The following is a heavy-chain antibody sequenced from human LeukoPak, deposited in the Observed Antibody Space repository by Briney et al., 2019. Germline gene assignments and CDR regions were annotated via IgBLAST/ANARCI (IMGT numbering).Heavy chain of an antibody. CDR3: ATESYSGSYLYAFDI. J-gene: IGHJ3*02. CDR1: GYTLTELS. D-gene: IGHD1-26*01. V-gene: IGHV1-24*01. Sequence: ASVKVSCKVSGYTLTELSMHWVRQAPGKGLEWMGGFDPEGGETIYAQKFQGRVTMTEDTSTDTAYMELSSLRSEDTAVYYCATESYSGSYLYAFDIWGQGTMDTVSS. CDR2: FDPEGGET.